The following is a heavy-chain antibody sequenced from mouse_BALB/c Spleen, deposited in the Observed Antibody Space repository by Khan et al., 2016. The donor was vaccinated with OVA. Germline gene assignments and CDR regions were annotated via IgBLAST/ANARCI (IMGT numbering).Heavy chain of an antibody. V-gene: IGHV1-4*01. Sequence: QVQLKESGAELARPGASVKMSCKASGYTFTSYTMHWVKQRPGQGLEWIGYINPSSGYTNYNQKFKDKATLTADKSSSTAYMQLSSLTSEDSAVYYCAIEGAYYRNDGWVAYWGQGTLVTVSA. D-gene: IGHD2-14*01. CDR3: AIEGAYYRNDGWVAY. CDR2: INPSSGYT. CDR1: GYTFTSYT. J-gene: IGHJ3*01.